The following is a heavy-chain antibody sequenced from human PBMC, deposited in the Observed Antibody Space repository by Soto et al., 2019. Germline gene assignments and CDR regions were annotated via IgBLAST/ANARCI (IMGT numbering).Heavy chain of an antibody. V-gene: IGHV1-18*01. CDR1: GYTFTSYG. Sequence: ASVKVSCKASGYTFTSYGISWVRQAPGQGLEWMGWISAYNGNTNYAQKLQGRVTMTTDTSTSTAYMELRSLRSDDTAVYYCASNDILTGYRDYYYYYMDVWGKGTTVTVSS. J-gene: IGHJ6*03. CDR2: ISAYNGNT. D-gene: IGHD3-9*01. CDR3: ASNDILTGYRDYYYYYMDV.